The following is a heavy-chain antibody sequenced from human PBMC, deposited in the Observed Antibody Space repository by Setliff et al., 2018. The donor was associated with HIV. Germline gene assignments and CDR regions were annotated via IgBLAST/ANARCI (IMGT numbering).Heavy chain of an antibody. CDR3: AGRLYDILTGYHDAFDI. CDR2: IIPIFGTT. Sequence: WASVKVSCKASGGTFSSYAISWVRQAPGQGLEWMGGIIPIFGTTNYAQKFQGRVTITTDESTTTAYMELSSLRSEDTALYYCAGRLYDILTGYHDAFDIWGQGTMVTVSS. D-gene: IGHD3-9*01. V-gene: IGHV1-69*05. J-gene: IGHJ3*02. CDR1: GGTFSSYA.